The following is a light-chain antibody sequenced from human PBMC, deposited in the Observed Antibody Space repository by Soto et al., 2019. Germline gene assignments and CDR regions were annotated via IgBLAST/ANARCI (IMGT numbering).Light chain of an antibody. Sequence: EIVLTQSPDTLSLAPGESATLSCRASQSVRSSYLAWYQQTPGQTPRLLIYAASSRATGIPDRFSGSGSGTDFSLTISRLEAEDFAVYYCQQYNNWPWTFGQGTKVDTK. V-gene: IGKV3D-20*02. CDR1: QSVRSSY. CDR2: AAS. J-gene: IGKJ1*01. CDR3: QQYNNWPWT.